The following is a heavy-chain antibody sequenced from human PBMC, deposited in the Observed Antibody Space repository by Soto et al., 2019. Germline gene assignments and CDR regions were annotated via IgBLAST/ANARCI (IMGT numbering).Heavy chain of an antibody. CDR2: IYHSGVT. CDR3: ARLFAY. J-gene: IGHJ4*02. Sequence: QLQLQESGPGLVKPSETLSLTCTVSGGSISSNGYYWGWIRKPPGKGLEWIGTIYHSGVTYYNPSLKSRVTISVDTSRNQFSLKLNSMTAADTAVYYCARLFAYWGQGKVVTVSP. CDR1: GGSISSNGYY. V-gene: IGHV4-39*01.